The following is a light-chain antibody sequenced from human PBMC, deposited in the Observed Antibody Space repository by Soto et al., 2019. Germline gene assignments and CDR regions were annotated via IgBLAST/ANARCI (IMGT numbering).Light chain of an antibody. Sequence: QSVLTQPPSVSGTPGQRVTISCSGSNSNIGYNSVYWYQQLPGTAPKLLIYRSHERPSGVPDRFSGSKSVTSASLALSGLRSEDEADYSCATWDDNLSGVVFGGGTKLTVL. V-gene: IGLV1-47*01. CDR2: RSH. CDR3: ATWDDNLSGVV. J-gene: IGLJ3*02. CDR1: NSNIGYNS.